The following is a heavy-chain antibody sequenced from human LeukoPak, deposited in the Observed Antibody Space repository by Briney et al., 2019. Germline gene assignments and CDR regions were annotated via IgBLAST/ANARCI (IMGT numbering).Heavy chain of an antibody. Sequence: GSSVKVSCKASGGTFSSYGISWVLQAPGHGLEWMGGIIPIFGTANYAQKFQGRVTITADESTSTAYMELSSLRSEDTAVYYCARSPGIDFWSGYYTVHFDYWGQGTLVTVSS. CDR1: GGTFSSYG. CDR3: ARSPGIDFWSGYYTVHFDY. D-gene: IGHD3-3*01. J-gene: IGHJ4*02. CDR2: IIPIFGTA. V-gene: IGHV1-69*01.